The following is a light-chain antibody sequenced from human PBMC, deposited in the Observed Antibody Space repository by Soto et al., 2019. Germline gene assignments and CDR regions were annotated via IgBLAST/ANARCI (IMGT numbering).Light chain of an antibody. V-gene: IGKV1-5*01. CDR2: DGS. CDR3: EQDQTFSRS. J-gene: IGKJ1*01. CDR1: QSINTW. Sequence: DIQMTQSPSPVSASVGDRITITCRASQSINTWLAWYPQRPGEAPQLLIYDGSTLSKVVPSRLSVSESGTDFTYSNSRHQPDYLATFYCEQDQTFSRSSGHGTKVEVK.